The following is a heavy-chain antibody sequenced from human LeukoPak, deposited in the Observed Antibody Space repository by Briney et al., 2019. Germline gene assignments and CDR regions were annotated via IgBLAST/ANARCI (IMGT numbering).Heavy chain of an antibody. Sequence: GGSLRLSCAASGFTFSSYGMRWVRQAPGKGLEWVAFIRYDGSNKYYADSVKGRFTISRDNSKNTLYLQMNSLRAEDTAVYYCAKVSLGYCSSTSCPPLDYWGQGTLVTVSS. J-gene: IGHJ4*02. CDR2: IRYDGSNK. CDR1: GFTFSSYG. CDR3: AKVSLGYCSSTSCPPLDY. V-gene: IGHV3-30*02. D-gene: IGHD2-2*01.